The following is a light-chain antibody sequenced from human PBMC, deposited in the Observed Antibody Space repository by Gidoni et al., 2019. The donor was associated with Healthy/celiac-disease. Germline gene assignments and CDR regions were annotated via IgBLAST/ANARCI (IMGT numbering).Light chain of an antibody. CDR1: SLRSYY. V-gene: IGLV3-19*02. Sequence: SSELTQDPAVSVALGQTVRITCQGDSLRSYYASWYQQKPGQAPVRVIYGKNNRPSGIPDRFSGSSSGNTASLTITGAQAEDEADYYCNPWDSSGNHQVFGGGTKLTVL. CDR3: NPWDSSGNHQV. CDR2: GKN. J-gene: IGLJ3*02.